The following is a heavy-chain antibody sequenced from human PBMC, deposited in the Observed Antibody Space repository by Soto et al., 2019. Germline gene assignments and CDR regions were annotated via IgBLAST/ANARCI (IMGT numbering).Heavy chain of an antibody. CDR2: IYPGDSDT. V-gene: IGHV5-51*01. J-gene: IGHJ3*02. CDR3: AINYYDSSGPIGAFDI. CDR1: GYSFTSYW. Sequence: GECLKSSGKGSGYSFTSYWIGWVRQMPGKGLEWMGIIYPGDSDTRYSPSFQGQVTISADKSISTAYLQWSSLKASDTAMYYCAINYYDSSGPIGAFDIWGQGTMVTVSS. D-gene: IGHD3-22*01.